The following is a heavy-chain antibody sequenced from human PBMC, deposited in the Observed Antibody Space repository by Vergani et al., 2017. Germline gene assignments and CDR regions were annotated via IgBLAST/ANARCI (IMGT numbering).Heavy chain of an antibody. Sequence: QVQLVESGGGVVQPGRSLRLSCAASGFTFRSYAMHWVRQAPGKGLEWVAVISYDGSNKYYADSVKGRFTISRDNSKNTLYLQMNSLRAEDTAVYYCARDSIHWGQGTLVTVSS. CDR2: ISYDGSNK. CDR1: GFTFRSYA. CDR3: ARDSIH. V-gene: IGHV3-30-3*01. J-gene: IGHJ4*02.